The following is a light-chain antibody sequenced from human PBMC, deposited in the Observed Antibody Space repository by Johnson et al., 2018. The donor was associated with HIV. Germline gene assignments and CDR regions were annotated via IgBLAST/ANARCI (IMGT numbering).Light chain of an antibody. V-gene: IGLV1-51*01. CDR2: DNN. CDR3: GTWGGV. Sequence: QSVLTQPPSVSAAPGHEVTISCSGSSSNIGNNYVSWYQQLPGTAPKLLIYDNNKRPSGIPDRFSGSKSGTSATLGITGLQTGDEADYYCGTWGGVFGTGTKVTVL. J-gene: IGLJ1*01. CDR1: SSNIGNNY.